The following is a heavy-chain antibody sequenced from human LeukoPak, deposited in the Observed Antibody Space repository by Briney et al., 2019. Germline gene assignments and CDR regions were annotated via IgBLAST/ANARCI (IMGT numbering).Heavy chain of an antibody. Sequence: ASVKVSCKASGYTFTSYDINWVRQATGQGLEWMGWISPNSGYTGYAQNFQGRVTMSRDTSINTAYMELSSLRSEDTAVYYCASGDVTVTNNFDYWGQGTLVTVSS. CDR1: GYTFTSYD. V-gene: IGHV1-8*01. D-gene: IGHD4-17*01. J-gene: IGHJ4*02. CDR3: ASGDVTVTNNFDY. CDR2: ISPNSGYT.